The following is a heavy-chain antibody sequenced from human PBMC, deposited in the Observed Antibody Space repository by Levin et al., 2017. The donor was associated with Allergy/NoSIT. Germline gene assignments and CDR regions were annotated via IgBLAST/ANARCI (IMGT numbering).Heavy chain of an antibody. CDR2: ISSTAITI. CDR1: GFIFSDFA. D-gene: IGHD6-13*01. Sequence: GGSLRLSCTASGFIFSDFAVNWVRQAPGKGLEWVSYISSTAITIFYADSVKGRFTVSRDNAKNSLYLQMNSLRDEDTAVYYCAKGIAGPTAGVDYWGQGTLVTVSS. J-gene: IGHJ4*02. V-gene: IGHV3-48*02. CDR3: AKGIAGPTAGVDY.